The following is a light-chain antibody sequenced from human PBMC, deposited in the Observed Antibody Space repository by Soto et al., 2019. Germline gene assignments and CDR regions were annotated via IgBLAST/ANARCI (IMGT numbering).Light chain of an antibody. J-gene: IGLJ2*01. CDR1: NSNIGNNY. V-gene: IGLV1-51*02. Sequence: QSALTQPPSVSAAPGQKVTISCSGSNSNIGNNYVSWYQHVPGTAPKLLMYETDKRPSGIPDRFSGSKSGTSATLGITGLQTGDEADYYCGTWDSSLSGYVVFGGGTKLTVL. CDR2: ETD. CDR3: GTWDSSLSGYVV.